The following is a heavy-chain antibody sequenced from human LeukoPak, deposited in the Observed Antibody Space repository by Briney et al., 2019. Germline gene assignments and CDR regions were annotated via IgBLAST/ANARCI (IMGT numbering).Heavy chain of an antibody. J-gene: IGHJ4*02. CDR3: TTYSEDPDLYYFDY. CDR1: GFTFSSYA. CDR2: ISGSGGST. D-gene: IGHD3-3*01. V-gene: IGHV3-23*01. Sequence: GGSLRLSCAASGFTFSSYAMSWVRQAPGKGLEWVSAISGSGGSTYYADSVKGRFTISRDNSKNTLYLQMNSLKTEDTAVYYCTTYSEDPDLYYFDYWGQGTLVTVSS.